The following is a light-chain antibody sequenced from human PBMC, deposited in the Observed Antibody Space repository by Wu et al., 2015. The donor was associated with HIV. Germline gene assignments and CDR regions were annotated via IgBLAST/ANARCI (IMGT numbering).Light chain of an antibody. CDR1: QTVTNSY. J-gene: IGKJ1*01. V-gene: IGKV3-20*01. Sequence: EVVLTQSPGTLSLSPGERATLSCKSSQTVTNSYLAWYQHKPGQAPRLLIYGATSRATGIPDRFSGSGSEKDFTLTISGVEPEDFAVYYCQQYSSSSRTFGQGTKVEFK. CDR3: QQYSSSSRT. CDR2: GAT.